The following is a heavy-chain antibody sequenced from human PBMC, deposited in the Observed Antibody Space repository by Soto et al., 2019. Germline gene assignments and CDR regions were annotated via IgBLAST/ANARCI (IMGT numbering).Heavy chain of an antibody. Sequence: EVQLVESGGGLVQPGGSLRLSCAASGVTFSGYWMHWVRQAPGKGLVWVSRINSDESTTSYADSVKGRFTISRDNAKNSLYLQMNSLRAEDTAVYYCARVSGSSGYGGFDYWGQGTLVTVSS. CDR1: GVTFSGYW. V-gene: IGHV3-74*01. D-gene: IGHD5-12*01. CDR3: ARVSGSSGYGGFDY. J-gene: IGHJ4*02. CDR2: INSDESTT.